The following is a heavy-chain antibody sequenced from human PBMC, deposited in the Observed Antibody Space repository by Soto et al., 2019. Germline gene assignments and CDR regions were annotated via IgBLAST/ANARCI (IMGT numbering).Heavy chain of an antibody. J-gene: IGHJ4*02. CDR3: ARLGGYYQAFDY. Sequence: GGSLRLSCAASGFTFSSYAMSWVRQAPGKGLEWVSAISGSGGSTYYADSVKGRFTISRDNSKNTLYLQMNSLRAEDTAVYYCARLGGYYQAFDYWGQGTLVTVSS. D-gene: IGHD3-22*01. CDR1: GFTFSSYA. CDR2: ISGSGGST. V-gene: IGHV3-23*01.